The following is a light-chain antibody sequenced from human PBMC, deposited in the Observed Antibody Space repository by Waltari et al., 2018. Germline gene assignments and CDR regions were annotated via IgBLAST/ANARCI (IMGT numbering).Light chain of an antibody. V-gene: IGLV1-40*01. CDR2: VNP. CDR3: QSYDNSLRGSV. CDR1: SSNIGAHFD. J-gene: IGLJ3*02. Sequence: QSVLTQPPSVSGAPGQRVTISCTGSSSNIGAHFDVHWYQQLPGTAPKLLIYVNPKRPSGVPDRFAGSKSCSSAYLAITGLQAEDEADYHCQSYDNSLRGSVFGGGTKLTVL.